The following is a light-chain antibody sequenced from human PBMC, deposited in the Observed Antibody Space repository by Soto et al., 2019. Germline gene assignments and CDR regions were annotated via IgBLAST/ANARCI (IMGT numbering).Light chain of an antibody. CDR3: QQSYSTPYT. V-gene: IGKV1-39*01. CDR2: VAS. J-gene: IGKJ2*01. Sequence: DIQMTQSPSSLSASVGDRVTITCRASQTIITYLNWYQQRPGRAPNLLIYVASTLQIGVPSRFSGSGSGTEFTLNISGLQPEDFATYYCQQSYSTPYTFGQGTKLEIK. CDR1: QTIITY.